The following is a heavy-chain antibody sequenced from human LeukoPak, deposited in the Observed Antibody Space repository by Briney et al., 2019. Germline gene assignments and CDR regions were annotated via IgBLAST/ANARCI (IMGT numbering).Heavy chain of an antibody. D-gene: IGHD6-19*01. CDR1: GFTFSSYA. Sequence: GGSLRLSCAASGFTFSSYAMSWVRQAPGKGLEWVSAISGSGGSKYYAASVKGRFTISRDNSKNTLYLQMNSLRAKDTAVYYCAKGALYSSGWYKYYYYGIDVWGQGTTVTVSS. CDR3: AKGALYSSGWYKYYYYGIDV. CDR2: ISGSGGSK. V-gene: IGHV3-23*01. J-gene: IGHJ6*02.